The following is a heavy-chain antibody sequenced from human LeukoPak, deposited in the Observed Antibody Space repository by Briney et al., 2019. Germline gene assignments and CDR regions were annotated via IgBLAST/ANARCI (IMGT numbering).Heavy chain of an antibody. J-gene: IGHJ4*02. CDR2: ISGRSSHM. CDR3: ARAFPPLRTSAAGDF. V-gene: IGHV3-21*06. CDR1: GFTFSDYD. D-gene: IGHD6-25*01. Sequence: GGSLRLSCTASGFTFSDYDMNWVRLAPGKGQEWVSSISGRSSHMYYTDSAKGRFTISRDNAKNSLYLQMNSLRAEDTAVYYCARAFPPLRTSAAGDFWGQGTLVTVSS.